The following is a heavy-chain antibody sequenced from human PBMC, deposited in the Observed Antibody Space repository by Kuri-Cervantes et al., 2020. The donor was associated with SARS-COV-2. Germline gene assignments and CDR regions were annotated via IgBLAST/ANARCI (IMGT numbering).Heavy chain of an antibody. CDR1: GGSVSSGSYY. J-gene: IGHJ5*02. CDR3: ARAWSSRSLEFDP. Sequence: SETLSLTCTVSGGSVSSGSYYWNWIRQPPGKGLEWIGYIYYSGSTNYNPSLKNRLTISVDTSKNQFSLRLSSVSAADTAVYYCARAWSSRSLEFDPWGQGTLVTVSS. CDR2: IYYSGST. D-gene: IGHD6-19*01. V-gene: IGHV4-61*01.